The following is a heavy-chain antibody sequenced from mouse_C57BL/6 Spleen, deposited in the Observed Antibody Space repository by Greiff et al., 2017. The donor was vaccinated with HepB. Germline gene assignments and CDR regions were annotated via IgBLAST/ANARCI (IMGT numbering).Heavy chain of an antibody. D-gene: IGHD1-1*01. V-gene: IGHV2-9-1*01. Sequence: VQLVESGPGLVAPSQRLSITCTVSGFSLTRYAISWVRQPPGKGLEWLGVLWTGGGTKYNSALKSRQSISKDNSKSQVFLKMNSLQTDDTARYYCASTVAYYYAMDYWGKGTSVTVSS. CDR1: GFSLTRYA. J-gene: IGHJ4*01. CDR2: LWTGGGT. CDR3: ASTVAYYYAMDY.